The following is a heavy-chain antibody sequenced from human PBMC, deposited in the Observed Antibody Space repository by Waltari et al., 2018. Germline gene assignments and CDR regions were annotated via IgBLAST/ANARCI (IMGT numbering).Heavy chain of an antibody. CDR3: ARDRGRGLYLDT. D-gene: IGHD2-15*01. Sequence: QLQLQESGPGLVKPSGTLSLICAVSGDSMSNNWWSWVRQSPGKGLEWIGQVLGSGRTNYNPSFASRVTISLDTSTYQFALKMTSATAADTALYYCARDRGRGLYLDTRGPGTLVTVSP. CDR1: GDSMSNNW. V-gene: IGHV4-4*02. CDR2: VLGSGRT. J-gene: IGHJ4*02.